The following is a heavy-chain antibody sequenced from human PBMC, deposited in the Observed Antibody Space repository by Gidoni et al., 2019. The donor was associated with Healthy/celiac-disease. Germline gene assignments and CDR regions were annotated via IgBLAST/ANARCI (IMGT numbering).Heavy chain of an antibody. Sequence: QVQLVESGGGVVQPGRSLRLSCAASGFTFSILGMHWVRQAPGKGLEWVAVRWYEGSDKYEADAVKGRFTISRDNSKNTLYLQMNSLRAEDTAVYYCARGSGITIFGVVLMDVWGQGTTVTVSS. J-gene: IGHJ6*02. CDR3: ARGSGITIFGVVLMDV. CDR1: GFTFSILG. D-gene: IGHD3-3*01. V-gene: IGHV3-33*01. CDR2: RWYEGSDK.